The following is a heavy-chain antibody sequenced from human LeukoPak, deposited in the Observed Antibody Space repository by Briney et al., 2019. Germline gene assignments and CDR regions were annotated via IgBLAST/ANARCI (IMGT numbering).Heavy chain of an antibody. D-gene: IGHD1-26*01. CDR3: ARAPEEWELSYFDY. CDR2: IYTSGST. CDR1: GDSISSGSYY. J-gene: IGHJ4*02. V-gene: IGHV4-61*02. Sequence: SQTLSLTCTDSGDSISSGSYYWSWIRQPAGKGLEWIGRIYTSGSTNYNPSLKSRVTISVDTSKNQFSLKLSSVTAADTAVYYCARAPEEWELSYFDYWGQGTLVTVSS.